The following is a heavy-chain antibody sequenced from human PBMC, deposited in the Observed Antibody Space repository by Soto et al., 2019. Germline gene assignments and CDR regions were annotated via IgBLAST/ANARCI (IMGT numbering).Heavy chain of an antibody. J-gene: IGHJ4*02. V-gene: IGHV4-39*01. CDR1: NGSISSRSSY. Sequence: QLQLQESGSGLVKPSETLSLTCIVSNGSISSRSSYWAWIRQTPGKVLEWIGSIYYLGNTYYNPSLKSRVTISIDTSKTQFSLKMNSVTAADTAVYFCGGQDYGAKGYYFENWGQGALVTVSS. CDR2: IYYLGNT. D-gene: IGHD4-17*01. CDR3: GGQDYGAKGYYFEN.